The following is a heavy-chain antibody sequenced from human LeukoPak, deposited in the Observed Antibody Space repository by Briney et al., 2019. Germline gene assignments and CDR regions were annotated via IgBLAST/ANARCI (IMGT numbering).Heavy chain of an antibody. V-gene: IGHV4-4*07. Sequence: SETLSLTCTVSGGSISSYYWSWIRQPAGKGLEWIGRIYTSGSTNYNPSLKSRVTMSVDTSKNQFSLKLSSVTAADTAVYYCARGSYSSSPYYYYYMDVWGKGTTVTVS. CDR2: IYTSGST. CDR3: ARGSYSSSPYYYYYMDV. CDR1: GGSISSYY. D-gene: IGHD6-6*01. J-gene: IGHJ6*03.